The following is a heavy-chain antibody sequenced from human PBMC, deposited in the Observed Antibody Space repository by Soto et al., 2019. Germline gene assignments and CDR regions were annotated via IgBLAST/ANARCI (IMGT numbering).Heavy chain of an antibody. D-gene: IGHD3-22*01. CDR1: GFTFSNAW. V-gene: IGHV3-15*01. Sequence: PGGSLRLSCAASGFTFSNAWMSWVRQAPGKGLEWVGRIKSKTDGGTTDSAAPVKGRFTISRDDSKNTLYLQMNSLKTEDTAVYYCTTQSATYYYDSSAYYPPLVLFDYWGQGT. J-gene: IGHJ4*02. CDR3: TTQSATYYYDSSAYYPPLVLFDY. CDR2: IKSKTDGGTT.